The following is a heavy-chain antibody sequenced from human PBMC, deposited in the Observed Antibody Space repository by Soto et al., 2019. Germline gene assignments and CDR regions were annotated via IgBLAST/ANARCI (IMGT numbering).Heavy chain of an antibody. V-gene: IGHV3-30*18. CDR1: GFSFSSYA. D-gene: IGHD6-19*01. CDR3: AKDPWPERGSGSPLDY. Sequence: QVQLVESGGGVVQPGGSLRVSCAASGFSFSSYAMHWVRQAPGKGLERVAGITYDGSNKYYADSVKGRFTVSRDTSKNTLFLQMNSLRVEDTAVYHCAKDPWPERGSGSPLDYWGQGTLVTVSS. CDR2: ITYDGSNK. J-gene: IGHJ4*02.